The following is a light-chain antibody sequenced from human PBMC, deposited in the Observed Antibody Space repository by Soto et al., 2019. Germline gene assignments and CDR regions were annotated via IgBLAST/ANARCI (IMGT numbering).Light chain of an antibody. Sequence: EIVLTQSPGTLSLSPGERAALSCMASQSVSSNYLAWYQQKPGQAPRLLIYGASSRATGIPDRFSGSGSGTDFTLTISRLQPEDFAVYYCQQYASSPLTFGGGTKVQIK. CDR3: QQYASSPLT. J-gene: IGKJ4*01. CDR2: GAS. V-gene: IGKV3-20*01. CDR1: QSVSSNY.